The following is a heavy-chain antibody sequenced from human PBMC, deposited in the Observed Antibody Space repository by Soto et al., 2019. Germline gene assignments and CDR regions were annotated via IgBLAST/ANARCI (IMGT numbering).Heavy chain of an antibody. Sequence: QVQLQESGPGLVKPLETLSLTCTVSGGSISSYYWSWIRQPPGKGLEWIGYIYYSGSTNYNPSLKSRVTISVDTSKNQFSLKLSSVTAADTAVYYCSRAVYYDSSGYYPTFDYWGQGTLVTVSS. J-gene: IGHJ4*02. CDR2: IYYSGST. V-gene: IGHV4-59*01. CDR1: GGSISSYY. CDR3: SRAVYYDSSGYYPTFDY. D-gene: IGHD3-22*01.